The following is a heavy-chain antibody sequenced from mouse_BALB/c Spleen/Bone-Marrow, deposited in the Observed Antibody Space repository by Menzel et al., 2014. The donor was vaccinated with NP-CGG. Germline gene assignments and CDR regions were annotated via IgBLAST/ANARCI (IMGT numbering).Heavy chain of an antibody. D-gene: IGHD1-1*01. V-gene: IGHV14-3*02. CDR3: ARYRYYGSSGWDY. CDR2: IDPTNGNT. J-gene: IGHJ4*01. Sequence: EVQLQESGAELVKPGASVKLSCTASGFNIKDTYIHWVKQRPEQGPEWIGRIDPTNGNTKYDPKFQGKATITADTSSNTAYLHLSSLTSEDTAVYYCARYRYYGSSGWDYWGQGTSVTVSS. CDR1: GFNIKDTY.